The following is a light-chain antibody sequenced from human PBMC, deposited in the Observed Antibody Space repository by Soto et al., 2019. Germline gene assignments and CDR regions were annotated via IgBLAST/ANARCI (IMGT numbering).Light chain of an antibody. J-gene: IGKJ3*01. CDR3: QHYDISLFA. CDR1: QSVSSN. Sequence: EIALTQCPGTLSVSPGERATLSCRASQSVSSNLAWYQQKPGQAPRLLIYGASSRATGIPDRFSGSGFGTDFTLTISRLEPEDFAVYYCQHYDISLFAFGPGTKVDIK. V-gene: IGKV3-20*01. CDR2: GAS.